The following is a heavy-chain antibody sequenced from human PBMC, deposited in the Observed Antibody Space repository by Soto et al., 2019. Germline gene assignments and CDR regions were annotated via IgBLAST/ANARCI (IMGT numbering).Heavy chain of an antibody. Sequence: EVQLVESGGGLVKPGGSLRLSCAASGFTFSNAWMSWVRQAPGKGLEWVGRIKSKTDGGTTDYAAPVKGRFTISRDDSKNTLYLQMNSLKTEDTAVYYCTTDITVTPTGDAFDIWGQGTMVTVSS. CDR1: GFTFSNAW. V-gene: IGHV3-15*01. CDR2: IKSKTDGGTT. D-gene: IGHD4-17*01. CDR3: TTDITVTPTGDAFDI. J-gene: IGHJ3*02.